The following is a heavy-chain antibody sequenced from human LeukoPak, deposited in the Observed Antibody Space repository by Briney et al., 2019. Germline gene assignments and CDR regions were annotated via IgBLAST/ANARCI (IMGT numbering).Heavy chain of an antibody. CDR1: GGSISSSSYY. CDR2: IYYSGST. J-gene: IGHJ6*03. CDR3: ARGYLGYCSSTSCPIYYYYYMDV. V-gene: IGHV4-39*01. D-gene: IGHD2-2*01. Sequence: SETLSLTCTVSGGSISSSSYYWGWIRQPPGKGLEWIGSIYYSGSTYYNPSLKSRVTISVDTSKNQFSLKLSSVTAADTAVYYCARGYLGYCSSTSCPIYYYYYMDVWGKGTTVTVSS.